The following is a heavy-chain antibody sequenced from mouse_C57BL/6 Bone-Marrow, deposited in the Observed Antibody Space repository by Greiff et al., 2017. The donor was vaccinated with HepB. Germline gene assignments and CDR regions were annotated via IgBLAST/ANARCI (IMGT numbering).Heavy chain of an antibody. CDR2: IYPGDGDT. Sequence: VQLVESGPELVKPGASVKISCKASGYAFSSSWMNWVKQRPGKGLEWIGRIYPGDGDTNYNGKFKGKATLTADKSSSTAYMQLSSLTSEDSAVYFCAITTVAGDYAMDYWGQGTSVTVSS. J-gene: IGHJ4*01. CDR3: AITTVAGDYAMDY. D-gene: IGHD1-1*01. CDR1: GYAFSSSW. V-gene: IGHV1-82*01.